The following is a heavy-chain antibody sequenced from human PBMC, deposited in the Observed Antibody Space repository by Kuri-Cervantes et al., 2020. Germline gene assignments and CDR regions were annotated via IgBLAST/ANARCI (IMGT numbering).Heavy chain of an antibody. CDR1: GFTFSSYA. D-gene: IGHD3-10*01. CDR2: ISYGGSNK. J-gene: IGHJ6*02. CDR3: ARDKGFGELSQYGMDV. V-gene: IGHV3-30*14. Sequence: LSLTCAASGFTFSSYAMHWVRQAPGKGLEWVAVISYGGSNKYYADSVKGRFTISRDNSKNTLYLQMNSLRAEDTAVYYCARDKGFGELSQYGMDVWGQGTTVTSP.